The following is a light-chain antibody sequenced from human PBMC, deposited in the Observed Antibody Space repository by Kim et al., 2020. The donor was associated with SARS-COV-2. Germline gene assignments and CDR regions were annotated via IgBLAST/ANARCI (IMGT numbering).Light chain of an antibody. CDR1: QSISNY. CDR2: DAS. V-gene: IGKV1-33*01. CDR3: QQYDNLPSD. Sequence: DIQMTQSPSSLSASVGDRVTITCQASQSISNYLNWYQQKPGKAPKLLIYDASSLQTGVPSRFSGSGSGTDFTFTISSLQPEDIATYYCQQYDNLPSDFGQGTKVDIK. J-gene: IGKJ1*01.